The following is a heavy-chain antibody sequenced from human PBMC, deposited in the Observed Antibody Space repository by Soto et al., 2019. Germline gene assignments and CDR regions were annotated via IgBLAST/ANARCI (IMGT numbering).Heavy chain of an antibody. CDR1: GITVNTNS. J-gene: IGHJ4*02. D-gene: IGHD6-13*01. V-gene: IGHV3-66*01. CDR3: ARDFGSTWYVFDY. Sequence: EVQLVQSGGVLVQPGGSLRLSCAVSGITVNTNSMSWVRQAPGQGLEWVSVIYGDGTTYYADSVKGRFTISRDLSKNSLHLQMNSLRGEDTAVYYCARDFGSTWYVFDYWGQGTLVTVSS. CDR2: IYGDGTT.